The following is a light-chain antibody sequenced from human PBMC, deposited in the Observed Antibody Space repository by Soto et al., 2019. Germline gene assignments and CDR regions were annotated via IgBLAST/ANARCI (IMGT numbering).Light chain of an antibody. CDR3: SSYTSSISPVV. V-gene: IGLV2-14*03. J-gene: IGLJ3*02. CDR1: SSDVGTYNS. Sequence: QSVLTQPASVSGSPGQSITISCTGTSSDVGTYNSVSWYQQHPGKAPKVLTYDVSNRPSGVSNRFSGSKSGNTASLTISGLQAEDEGEYFCSSYTSSISPVVFGGGTQLTVL. CDR2: DVS.